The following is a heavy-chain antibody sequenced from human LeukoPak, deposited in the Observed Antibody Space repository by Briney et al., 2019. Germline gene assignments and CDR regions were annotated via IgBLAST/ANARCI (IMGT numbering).Heavy chain of an antibody. CDR3: ADASGELHFQH. D-gene: IGHD1-14*01. CDR2: ISYDGGNK. V-gene: IGHV3-30*03. CDR1: GFTFSSYG. Sequence: GGSLRLSCAASGFTFSSYGMHWVRQAPGKGLEWVAVISYDGGNKYYADSVKGRFTISRDNSKNTLYLQMNSLRPEDTAVYYCADASGELHFQHWGQGTLVTVSS. J-gene: IGHJ1*01.